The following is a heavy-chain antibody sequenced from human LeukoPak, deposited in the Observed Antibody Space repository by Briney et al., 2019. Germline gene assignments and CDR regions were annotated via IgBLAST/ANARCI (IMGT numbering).Heavy chain of an antibody. CDR3: ARERKNFWSGYYIFPFDY. V-gene: IGHV1-18*01. Sequence: ASVKVSCKASGYTFTSYGISWVRQATGQGLEWMGWISAYNGNTNYAQKLQGRVTMTTDTSTSTAYMELRSLRSDDTAVYYCARERKNFWSGYYIFPFDYWGQGTLVTVSS. D-gene: IGHD3-3*01. J-gene: IGHJ4*02. CDR2: ISAYNGNT. CDR1: GYTFTSYG.